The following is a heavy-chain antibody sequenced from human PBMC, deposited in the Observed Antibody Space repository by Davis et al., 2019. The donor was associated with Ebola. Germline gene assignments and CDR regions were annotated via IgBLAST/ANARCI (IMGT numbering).Heavy chain of an antibody. CDR3: ARGMGQQPDKNFDY. J-gene: IGHJ4*02. Sequence: AASVKVSCKASGYTFTSYDINWVRQATGQGLEWMGWMNPNSGNTGYAQKFQGRVTMTRNTSISTAYMELSSLRSEDTAVYYCARGMGQQPDKNFDYWGQGTLVTVSS. V-gene: IGHV1-8*01. CDR2: MNPNSGNT. D-gene: IGHD6-13*01. CDR1: GYTFTSYD.